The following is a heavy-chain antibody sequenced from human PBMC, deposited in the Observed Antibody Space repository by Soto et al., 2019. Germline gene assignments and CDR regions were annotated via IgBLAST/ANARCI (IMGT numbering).Heavy chain of an antibody. CDR1: GFTFSVYA. J-gene: IGHJ3*01. V-gene: IGHV3-30-3*01. Sequence: QVHPVESGGGVVQPGRSLRLSCAASGFTFSVYALHWVRQAPGKGLDWLATMSYDGSNYGDSMKGRITISRDNSKNTLFLEMNSLRAEDTGVYYCVREGLQDDALDFWGQGTMVTVSS. CDR3: VREGLQDDALDF. D-gene: IGHD4-4*01. CDR2: MSYDGSN.